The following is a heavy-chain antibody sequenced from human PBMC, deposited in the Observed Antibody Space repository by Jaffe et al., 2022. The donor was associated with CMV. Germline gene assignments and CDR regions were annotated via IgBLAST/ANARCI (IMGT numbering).Heavy chain of an antibody. D-gene: IGHD3-10*01. CDR2: IRSKAYGGTT. V-gene: IGHV3-49*04. CDR3: TRGVGYGSGSYYWKR. Sequence: EVQLVESGGGLVQPGRSLRLSCTASGFTFGDYAMSWVRQAPGKGLEWVGFIRSKAYGGTTEYAASVKGRFTISRDDSKSIAYLQMNSLKTEDTAVYYCTRGVGYGSGSYYWKRWGQGTLVTVSS. J-gene: IGHJ4*02. CDR1: GFTFGDYA.